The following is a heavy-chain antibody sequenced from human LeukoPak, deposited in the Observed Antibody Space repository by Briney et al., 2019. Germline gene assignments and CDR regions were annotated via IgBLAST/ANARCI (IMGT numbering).Heavy chain of an antibody. Sequence: PGGSLRLSCAASGFTFSSYAMHWVRQAPGKGLEYVSAISSNGGSTYYANSVKGRFTISRDNSKNTLYLQMGSLRAEDMAVYYCARAPYSSSFAFDYWGQGTLVTVPS. D-gene: IGHD6-13*01. V-gene: IGHV3-64*01. CDR3: ARAPYSSSFAFDY. J-gene: IGHJ4*02. CDR1: GFTFSSYA. CDR2: ISSNGGST.